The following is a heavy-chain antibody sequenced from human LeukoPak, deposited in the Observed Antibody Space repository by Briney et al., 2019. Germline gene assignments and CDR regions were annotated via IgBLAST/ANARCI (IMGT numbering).Heavy chain of an antibody. Sequence: LGEPLQISCKGSGCSFTSYWIGWVRQLPGKGLGWMGIIYLGDSDTRYRPSFQGQFTLSADRSSSPAFLRLHSLKASDTAIYYCARGMNDEYFQSWGQGTLVTVSS. J-gene: IGHJ1*01. CDR2: IYLGDSDT. D-gene: IGHD2/OR15-2a*01. CDR1: GCSFTSYW. V-gene: IGHV5-51*01. CDR3: ARGMNDEYFQS.